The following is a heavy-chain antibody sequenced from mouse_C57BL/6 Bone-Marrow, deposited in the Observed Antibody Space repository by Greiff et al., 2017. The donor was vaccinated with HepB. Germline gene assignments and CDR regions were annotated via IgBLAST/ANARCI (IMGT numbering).Heavy chain of an antibody. Sequence: QVQLQQPGAELVKPGASVKMSCKASGYTFTSYWITWVKQRPGQGLEWIGDIYPGSGSTNYNEKFKGKATLTVDTSSSTAYMQLSSLTSEDSAVYYCAREDYDGDYYAMDYWGQGTSVTVSS. CDR3: AREDYDGDYYAMDY. CDR1: GYTFTSYW. V-gene: IGHV1-55*01. J-gene: IGHJ4*01. D-gene: IGHD2-4*01. CDR2: IYPGSGST.